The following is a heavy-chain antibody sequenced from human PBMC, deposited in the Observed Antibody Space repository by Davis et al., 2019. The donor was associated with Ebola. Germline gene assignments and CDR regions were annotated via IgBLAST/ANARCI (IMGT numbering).Heavy chain of an antibody. CDR3: TTEDSSGIIDY. Sequence: GGSLRLSCAASGSTITNTWMNWVRQAPEKGLEWVGRIKSNAEGGTIDYAVPVKGRFTISRDYSKNSLYLQMNSLTTEDTAVYYCTTEDSSGIIDYWGQGILVTVSS. D-gene: IGHD3-22*01. CDR1: GSTITNTW. CDR2: IKSNAEGGTI. V-gene: IGHV3-15*07. J-gene: IGHJ4*02.